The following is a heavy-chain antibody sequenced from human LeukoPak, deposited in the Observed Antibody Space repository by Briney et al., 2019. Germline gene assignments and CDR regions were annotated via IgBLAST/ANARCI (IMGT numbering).Heavy chain of an antibody. V-gene: IGHV4-59*01. CDR1: GGSISSYY. Sequence: SETLSLTCTVSGGSISSYYWSWIRQPPGKGLEWIGYIYYSGSTNYNPSLKSRVTISVDTSKNQFSLKLSSVTAADTAVYYCARGPGYGSGTFERWGQGTLVTVSS. D-gene: IGHD3-10*01. CDR2: IYYSGST. CDR3: ARGPGYGSGTFER. J-gene: IGHJ4*02.